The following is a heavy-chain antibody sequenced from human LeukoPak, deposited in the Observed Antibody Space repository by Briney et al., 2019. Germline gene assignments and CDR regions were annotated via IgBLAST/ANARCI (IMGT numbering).Heavy chain of an antibody. J-gene: IGHJ6*03. CDR3: ARATLVGYFSYFYMDV. CDR2: ISSSGST. Sequence: PSETLSLTCFVSGASLSSQYWNWIRPPPGRGLEWNGYISSSGSTNYNPSLKSRFTVSIDRSKAQFSLNLSSVTSADTAVYYCARATLVGYFSYFYMDVWGKGTTVTFSS. D-gene: IGHD1-26*01. V-gene: IGHV4-59*11. CDR1: GASLSSQY.